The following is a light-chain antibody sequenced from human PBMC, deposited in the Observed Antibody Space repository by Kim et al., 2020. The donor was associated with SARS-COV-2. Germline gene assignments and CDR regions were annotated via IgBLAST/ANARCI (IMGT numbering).Light chain of an antibody. CDR3: QVWDSSTAV. J-gene: IGLJ3*02. Sequence: SYELTQPLSVSVALGQTARITCGGNNIGSKNVHWYQQKPGQAPVLVIYRDSNRPSGIPERFSGSNSGNTATLTISRAQAGDEADYYCQVWDSSTAVFGGGTQLTAL. CDR2: RDS. V-gene: IGLV3-9*01. CDR1: NIGSKN.